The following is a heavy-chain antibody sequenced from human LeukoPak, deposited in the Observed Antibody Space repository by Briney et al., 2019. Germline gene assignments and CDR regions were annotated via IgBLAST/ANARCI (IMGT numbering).Heavy chain of an antibody. CDR1: GYTFTGYY. V-gene: IGHV1-2*02. CDR2: INPNSGGT. D-gene: IGHD3-10*01. Sequence: ASVKVSCKASGYTFTGYYIHWVRQAPGQGLEWMGWINPNSGGTNYAQKFQGRVTMTRDTSISTTYMELSRLRSDDTAVYYCARVSEKVASRNYHYYMDVWAKGTTVTVSS. J-gene: IGHJ6*03. CDR3: ARVSEKVASRNYHYYMDV.